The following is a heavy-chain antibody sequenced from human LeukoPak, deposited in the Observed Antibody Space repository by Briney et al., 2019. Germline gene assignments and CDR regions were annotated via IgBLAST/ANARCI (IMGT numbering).Heavy chain of an antibody. CDR1: GFTFSNYW. CDR3: AREGADLFDY. CDR2: VNSDGSST. D-gene: IGHD1-26*01. Sequence: GGSLRLSCAASGFTFSNYWMHWVRQAPGKGLVWVSRVNSDGSSTSYADPVKGRFTISRDNAKNSLYLQMNSLRAEDTAVYYCAREGADLFDYWGQGTLVTVSS. J-gene: IGHJ4*02. V-gene: IGHV3-74*01.